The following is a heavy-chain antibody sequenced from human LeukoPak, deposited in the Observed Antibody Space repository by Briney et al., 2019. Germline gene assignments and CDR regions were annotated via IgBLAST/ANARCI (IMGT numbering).Heavy chain of an antibody. Sequence: GGSLRLSCAASGFTFSDYYMRWLRQAPGKGLVWVSYISSSGSTIYYADSVKGRFTISRDNAKNSLYLQMNSLRAEDTAVYYCARDRTPYCSSTSCFSYYYYGMDVWGQGTTVTVSS. CDR3: ARDRTPYCSSTSCFSYYYYGMDV. V-gene: IGHV3-11*01. J-gene: IGHJ6*02. CDR2: ISSSGSTI. CDR1: GFTFSDYY. D-gene: IGHD2-2*01.